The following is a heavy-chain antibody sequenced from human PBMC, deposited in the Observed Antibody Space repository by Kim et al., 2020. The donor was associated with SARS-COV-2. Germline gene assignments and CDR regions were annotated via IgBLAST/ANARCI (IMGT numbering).Heavy chain of an antibody. CDR3: ARDCHYYDSSGYYYCH. CDR2: ISSSSSYI. CDR1: GFTFSSYS. V-gene: IGHV3-21*01. D-gene: IGHD3-22*01. Sequence: GGSLRLSCAASGFTFSSYSMNWVRQAPGKGLEWVSSISSSSSYIYYADSVKGRFTISRDNAKNSLYLQMNSLRAEDTAVYYCARDCHYYDSSGYYYCHWGQGTLVTVSS. J-gene: IGHJ4*02.